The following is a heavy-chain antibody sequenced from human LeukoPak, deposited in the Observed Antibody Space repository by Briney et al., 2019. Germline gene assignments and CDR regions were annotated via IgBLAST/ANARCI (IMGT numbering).Heavy chain of an antibody. Sequence: GGSLRLSCAVSGFTLSDHYMDWVRQAPGQGLEWVSYISSSSTIIYYADSVKGRLTISRDNVKNSVYLLMNSLRAEDTAVYYCARGEYCSSSTCPEDAEYFQYWGQGTLVTVSS. CDR2: ISSSSTII. D-gene: IGHD2/OR15-2a*01. V-gene: IGHV3-11*04. J-gene: IGHJ1*01. CDR3: ARGEYCSSSTCPEDAEYFQY. CDR1: GFTLSDHY.